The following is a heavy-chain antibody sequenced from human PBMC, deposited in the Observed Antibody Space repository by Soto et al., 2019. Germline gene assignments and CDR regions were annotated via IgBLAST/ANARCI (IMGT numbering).Heavy chain of an antibody. D-gene: IGHD2-2*01. CDR3: AREDLVVPHRVIDY. Sequence: QVQLVESGGGVVQPGRSLRLSCAASGFTFSSYGMHWVRQTPGKGLEWVAVIWYDGSNKYYADSVKGRFTISRDNSKNTLDLQMNSRRAEDTAVYYCAREDLVVPHRVIDYWGQGTLVTVSS. J-gene: IGHJ4*02. CDR2: IWYDGSNK. V-gene: IGHV3-33*01. CDR1: GFTFSSYG.